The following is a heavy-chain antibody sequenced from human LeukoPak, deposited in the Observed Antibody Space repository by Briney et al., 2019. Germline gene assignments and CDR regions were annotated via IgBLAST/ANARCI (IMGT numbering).Heavy chain of an antibody. CDR3: AKDRPHSATTGVQTGLFDV. CDR2: IWYDGSNE. D-gene: IGHD1-1*01. Sequence: GGSLRLSCAASGFTFSNYGMHWVRQAPGKGLEWVAVIWYDGSNEYYADSVKGRFTVSRDNSRNTVFLQMNSLRAEDTAMYHCAKDRPHSATTGVQTGLFDVWGQGTMVTVSS. J-gene: IGHJ3*01. CDR1: GFTFSNYG. V-gene: IGHV3-33*06.